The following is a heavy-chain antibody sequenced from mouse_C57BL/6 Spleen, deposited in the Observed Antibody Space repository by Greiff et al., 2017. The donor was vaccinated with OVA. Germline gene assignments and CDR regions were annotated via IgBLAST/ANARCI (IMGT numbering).Heavy chain of an antibody. J-gene: IGHJ4*01. D-gene: IGHD2-4*01. V-gene: IGHV1-20*01. CDR1: GYSFTGYF. CDR2: INPYNGDT. Sequence: EVQLQQSGPELVKPGDSVKISCKASGYSFTGYFMNWVMQSHGKSLEWIGRINPYNGDTFYNQKFKGKATLTVDKSSSTAHMELRSLTSADSAVYYCARAAITTVYYYAMDYWGQGTSVTVSS. CDR3: ARAAITTVYYYAMDY.